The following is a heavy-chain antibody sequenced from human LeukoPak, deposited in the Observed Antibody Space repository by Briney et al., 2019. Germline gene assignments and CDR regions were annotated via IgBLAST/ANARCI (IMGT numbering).Heavy chain of an antibody. D-gene: IGHD6-19*01. CDR2: ISLYHGNA. Sequence: ASVKFSCKASGYTFTNFGISWVRQAPGQGLEWMGWISLYHGNANYAQNFQGRVAMTTDTSTSTAYMELRSLRSDDTAVYYCARAGGWARGDYKGDAFDIWGQGTMVTVSS. CDR3: ARAGGWARGDYKGDAFDI. V-gene: IGHV1-18*01. J-gene: IGHJ3*02. CDR1: GYTFTNFG.